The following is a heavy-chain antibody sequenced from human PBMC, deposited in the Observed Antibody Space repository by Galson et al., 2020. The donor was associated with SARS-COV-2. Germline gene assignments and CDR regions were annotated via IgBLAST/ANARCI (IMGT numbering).Heavy chain of an antibody. CDR1: GFTFSSYG. CDR3: AKDVYRRVTMVRGVIPYYYYGMDV. CDR2: ISYDGSNK. D-gene: IGHD3-10*01. Sequence: QLGASLKISCAASGFTFSSYGMHWVRQAPGKGLEWVAVISYDGSNKYYADSVKGRFTISRDNPKNTLYLQMNRLRAEDTAVYYCAKDVYRRVTMVRGVIPYYYYGMDVWGQGTTVTVSS. V-gene: IGHV3-30*18. J-gene: IGHJ6*02.